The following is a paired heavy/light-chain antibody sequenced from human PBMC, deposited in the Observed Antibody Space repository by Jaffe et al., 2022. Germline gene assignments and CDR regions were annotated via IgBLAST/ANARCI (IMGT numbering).Light chain of an antibody. J-gene: IGKJ5*01. CDR1: QGIRND. CDR3: LQHNSYPPT. Sequence: DIQMTQSPSSLSASVGDRVTITCRASQGIRNDLGWYQQKPGKAPKRLIYAASSLQSGVPSRFSGSGSGTEFTLTISSLQPEDFATYYCLQHNSYPPTFGQGTRLEIK. CDR2: AAS. V-gene: IGKV1-17*01.
Heavy chain of an antibody. J-gene: IGHJ4*02. V-gene: IGHV3-15*01. CDR3: THSAPVMITFGGVIVNPGIFDY. CDR2: IKSKTDGGTT. Sequence: EVQLVESGGGLVKPGGSLRLSCAASGFTFSNAWMSWVRQAPGKGLEWVGRIKSKTDGGTTDYAAPVKGRFTISRDDSKNTLYLQMNSLKTEDTAVYYCTHSAPVMITFGGVIVNPGIFDYWGQGTLVTVSS. D-gene: IGHD3-16*02. CDR1: GFTFSNAW.